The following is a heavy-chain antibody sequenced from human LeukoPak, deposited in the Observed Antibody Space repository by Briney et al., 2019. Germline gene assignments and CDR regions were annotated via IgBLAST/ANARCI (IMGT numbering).Heavy chain of an antibody. J-gene: IGHJ4*02. D-gene: IGHD6-19*01. V-gene: IGHV4-34*01. CDR2: INHSGST. Sequence: PSETLSLTCAVYGGSFSGYYWSWIRQPPGKGLEWIGEINHSGSTNYNPSLKSRVTISVDTSKSQFSLKLSSVIAADTAVYYCARRAYSSGFDYIDYWGQGTLVTVSS. CDR1: GGSFSGYY. CDR3: ARRAYSSGFDYIDY.